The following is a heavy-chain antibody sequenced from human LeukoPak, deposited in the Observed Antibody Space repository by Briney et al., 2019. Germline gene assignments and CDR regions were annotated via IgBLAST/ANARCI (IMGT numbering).Heavy chain of an antibody. CDR3: ARYYGFWSGYFPPSHYYYGMDV. J-gene: IGHJ6*02. CDR1: GFTFSSYA. V-gene: IGHV3-23*01. D-gene: IGHD3-3*01. Sequence: PGGSLRLSCAASGFTFSSYAMSWVRQAPGKGLEWVSAISGSGGSTYYADSVKGRFTISRDNSKNTLYLQMNSLRAEDTAVYYCARYYGFWSGYFPPSHYYYGMDVWGQGTTVTVSS. CDR2: ISGSGGST.